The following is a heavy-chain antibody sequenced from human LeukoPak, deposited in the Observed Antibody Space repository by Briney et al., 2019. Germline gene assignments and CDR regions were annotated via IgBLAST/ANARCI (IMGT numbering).Heavy chain of an antibody. J-gene: IGHJ4*02. CDR2: ISGSGDDT. CDR3: ARDPRTVRI. V-gene: IGHV3-21*05. Sequence: GGSLRLSCAASGFTFSSYAMSWVRQAPGKGLEWLSYISGSGDDTNYAGSVRGRFTISRDNAKNSLYLQMNSLRVEDTAVYYCARDPRTVRIWGQGTLVTVSS. CDR1: GFTFSSYA. D-gene: IGHD1-1*01.